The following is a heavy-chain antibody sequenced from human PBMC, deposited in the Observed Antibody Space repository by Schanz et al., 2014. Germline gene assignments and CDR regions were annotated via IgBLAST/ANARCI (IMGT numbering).Heavy chain of an antibody. J-gene: IGHJ3*01. CDR1: GFTFSSYA. CDR2: ISDSGSST. Sequence: EVQVLESGGGLVQPGGSLRLSCAASGFTFSSYAMSWVRQAPGKGLEWVSTISDSGSSTYYADSVKGRFTISRDKSKNKMYLQMNSLRAEDTAVYFCARDGGRDGYNLAFDVWGQGTLVTVSS. V-gene: IGHV3-23*01. CDR3: ARDGGRDGYNLAFDV. D-gene: IGHD5-12*01.